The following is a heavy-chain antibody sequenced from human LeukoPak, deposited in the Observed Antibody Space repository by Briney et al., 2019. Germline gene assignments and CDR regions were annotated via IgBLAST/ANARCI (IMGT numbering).Heavy chain of an antibody. J-gene: IGHJ4*02. CDR1: GFAFSRDA. D-gene: IGHD1-26*01. CDR2: ISDDGTNK. Sequence: GSPRLSCGASGFAFSRDAMHWVRQAPGKGLEWVAAISDDGTNKYYPDSVKGRFTISRDNSKNALYLQMNSLTDEDTAVYYCARGGSGSYFDYWGQGTLVIVSS. V-gene: IGHV3-30-3*01. CDR3: ARGGSGSYFDY.